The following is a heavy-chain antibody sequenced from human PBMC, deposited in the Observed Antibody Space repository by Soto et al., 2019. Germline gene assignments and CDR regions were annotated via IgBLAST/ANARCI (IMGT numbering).Heavy chain of an antibody. D-gene: IGHD5-12*01. CDR1: GFTFSSYW. CDR2: INADGSTT. CDR3: IRGGGYSYGSLDY. V-gene: IGHV3-74*01. J-gene: IGHJ4*02. Sequence: EVQLVESGGGSVQPGGSLRLSCAASGFTFSSYWMDWVRQAPGKGLVWVSRINADGSTTNYADSVKGRFTISRDNAKNTLYLQLNSLRAEDTAVYYCIRGGGYSYGSLDYWGQGTLVTVSS.